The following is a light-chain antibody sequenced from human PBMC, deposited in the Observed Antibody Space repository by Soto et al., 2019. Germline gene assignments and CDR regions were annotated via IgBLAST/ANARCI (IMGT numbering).Light chain of an antibody. CDR3: TSYTSTSTYV. V-gene: IGLV2-14*03. CDR1: SSDITGYNY. J-gene: IGLJ1*01. Sequence: QSALTQPASVSGSPGQSLTISCTGTSSDITGYNYVSLYQQYPGKAPKLIIFEVSNRPSGVSNRFSGSKSGTTASLTISGLQAEDEADYYCTSYTSTSTYVFGTGTKLTVL. CDR2: EVS.